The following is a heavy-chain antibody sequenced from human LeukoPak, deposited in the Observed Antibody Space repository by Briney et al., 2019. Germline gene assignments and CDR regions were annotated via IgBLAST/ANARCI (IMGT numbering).Heavy chain of an antibody. CDR1: GYTFTSYG. V-gene: IGHV1-18*01. CDR3: ARAFRHYDSSSPGY. CDR2: ISAYNGNT. Sequence: GASVKVSCKASGYTFTSYGISWPRQAPGQGLEWMGWISAYNGNTNYAQKLQGRVTMTTDTSTSTAYMELRSLRSDDTALYYCARAFRHYDSSSPGYWGQGTLVTVSS. D-gene: IGHD3-22*01. J-gene: IGHJ4*02.